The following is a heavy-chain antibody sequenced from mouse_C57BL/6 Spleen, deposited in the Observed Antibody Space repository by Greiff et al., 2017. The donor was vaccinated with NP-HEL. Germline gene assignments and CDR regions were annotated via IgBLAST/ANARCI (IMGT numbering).Heavy chain of an antibody. V-gene: IGHV5-6*02. CDR1: GFTFSSYG. CDR2: ISSGGSYT. D-gene: IGHD4-1*01. CDR3: ARQDSNWDLYYFDY. Sequence: DVKLVESGGDLVKPGGSLKLSCAASGFTFSSYGMSWVRQTPDKRLEWVATISSGGSYTYYPDSVKGRFTISRDNAKNTLYLQMSSLKSEDTAMYYCARQDSNWDLYYFDYWGQGTTLTVSS. J-gene: IGHJ2*01.